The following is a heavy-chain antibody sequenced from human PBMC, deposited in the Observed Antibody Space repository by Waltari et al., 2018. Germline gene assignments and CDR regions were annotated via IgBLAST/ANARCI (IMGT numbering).Heavy chain of an antibody. CDR1: GDSMTSSSW. CDR3: ARDRGRGLYLDS. V-gene: IGHV4-4*02. J-gene: IGHJ4*02. CDR2: VHRSGRA. Sequence: QLQLRQSGPGLVKPSESLSPTCAVSGDSMTSSSWWSWVRQSPGKGLEWIGQVHRSGRANYNPSLASRVTVSIDTSNNQFSLKVASPTAADTAMYYCARDRGRGLYLDSWGQGTLVTVSP. D-gene: IGHD2-15*01.